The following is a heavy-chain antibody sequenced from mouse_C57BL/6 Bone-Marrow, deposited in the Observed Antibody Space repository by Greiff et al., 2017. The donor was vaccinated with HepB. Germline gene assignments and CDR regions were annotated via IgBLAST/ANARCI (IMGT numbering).Heavy chain of an antibody. CDR3: TDYYGSSYWYFDV. D-gene: IGHD1-1*01. V-gene: IGHV14-4*01. CDR1: GFNIKDDY. CDR2: IDPENGDT. J-gene: IGHJ1*03. Sequence: VQLQQPGAELVRPGASVKLSCTASGFNIKDDYMHWVKQRPEQGLEWIGWIDPENGDTEYASKFQGKATITADTSSNTAYLQLSSLTSEDTAVYYCTDYYGSSYWYFDVWGTGTTVTVSS.